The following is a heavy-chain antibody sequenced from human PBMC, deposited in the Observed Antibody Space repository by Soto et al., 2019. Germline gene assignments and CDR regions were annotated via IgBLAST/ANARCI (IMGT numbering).Heavy chain of an antibody. J-gene: IGHJ4*02. Sequence: GGSLRLSCAASGFTFSSYSMNWVRQAPGKGLEWVSSISSSSSYIYYADSVKGRFTISRDNAKNSLYLQMNSLRAEDTAVYYCARDYDFWSCYYNPTPRWDYWGQGTLVTVSS. D-gene: IGHD3-3*01. CDR2: ISSSSSYI. V-gene: IGHV3-21*01. CDR3: ARDYDFWSCYYNPTPRWDY. CDR1: GFTFSSYS.